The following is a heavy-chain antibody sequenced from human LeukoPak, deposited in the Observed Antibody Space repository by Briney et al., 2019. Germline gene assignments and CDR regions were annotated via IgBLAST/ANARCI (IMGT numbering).Heavy chain of an antibody. CDR2: ISGSGGST. Sequence: GGALRLSCAASGFTLNNYAMNWVRQAPGKGLEWVSGISGSGGSTYYADSVKGRFTISRDNSKNTLYPQMNRLRAEDTAVYFCAKDPLSYYDSSGYRYFDYWGQGTLVTVSS. CDR1: GFTLNNYA. D-gene: IGHD3-22*01. CDR3: AKDPLSYYDSSGYRYFDY. J-gene: IGHJ4*02. V-gene: IGHV3-23*01.